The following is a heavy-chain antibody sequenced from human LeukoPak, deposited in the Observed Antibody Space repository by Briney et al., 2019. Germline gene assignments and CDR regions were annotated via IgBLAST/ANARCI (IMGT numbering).Heavy chain of an antibody. CDR3: AKDGSYYYGSGSYYHYYYYGMDV. CDR2: ISGSGGST. D-gene: IGHD3-10*01. Sequence: GGSLRLSCAASGFTFSSYAMSWVRQAPGKGLEWVSAISGSGGSTYYADSVKGRFTTSRDNSKNTLYLQMSSLRAEGTAVYYCAKDGSYYYGSGSYYHYYYYGMDVWGQGTTVTVSS. V-gene: IGHV3-23*01. CDR1: GFTFSSYA. J-gene: IGHJ6*02.